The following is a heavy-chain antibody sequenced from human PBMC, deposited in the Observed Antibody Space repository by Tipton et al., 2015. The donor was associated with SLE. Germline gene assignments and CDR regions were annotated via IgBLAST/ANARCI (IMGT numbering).Heavy chain of an antibody. Sequence: GSLRLSCAASGFTFSGSAMHWVRQASGKGLEWVGRIRSKANSYATAYAASVKGRFTISRDDSKNTAYLQMNSLKTEDTAVYYCTRHTTIFGVAHYYYYMDVWGKGTTVTVSS. CDR3: TRHTTIFGVAHYYYYMDV. J-gene: IGHJ6*03. V-gene: IGHV3-73*01. D-gene: IGHD3-3*01. CDR2: IRSKANSYAT. CDR1: GFTFSGSA.